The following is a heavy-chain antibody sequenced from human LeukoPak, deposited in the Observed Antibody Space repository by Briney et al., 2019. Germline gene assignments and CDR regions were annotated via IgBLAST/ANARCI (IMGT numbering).Heavy chain of an antibody. Sequence: GGSLRLSCAASGFTFSSYSMNWVRQAPGKGLEWVSSISSSSSYIYYADSVKGRFTISRDNAKNSLYLQMNSLRAEDTAVYYCARERSMIHAFAIWGQGTMVTVSS. D-gene: IGHD3-22*01. CDR1: GFTFSSYS. CDR2: ISSSSSYI. V-gene: IGHV3-21*01. CDR3: ARERSMIHAFAI. J-gene: IGHJ3*02.